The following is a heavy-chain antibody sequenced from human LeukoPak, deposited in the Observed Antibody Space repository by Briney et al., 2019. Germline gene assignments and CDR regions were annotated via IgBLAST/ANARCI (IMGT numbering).Heavy chain of an antibody. V-gene: IGHV3-23*01. CDR3: AKDPFPYCSGGSCYVDY. CDR2: ISNSGGST. CDR1: GFTFSSYA. J-gene: IGHJ4*02. D-gene: IGHD2-15*01. Sequence: GGSLRLSCAASGFTFSSYAMSWVRQAPGKGLEWVSAISNSGGSTYYADSVKGRFTISRDNSKNTLYLQMNSLRAEDTAVYYCAKDPFPYCSGGSCYVDYWGQGTLVTVSS.